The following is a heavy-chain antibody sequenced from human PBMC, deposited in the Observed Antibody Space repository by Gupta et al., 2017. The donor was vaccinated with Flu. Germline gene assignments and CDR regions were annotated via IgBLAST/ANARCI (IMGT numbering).Heavy chain of an antibody. J-gene: IGHJ2*01. CDR2: FYNSGIS. CDR3: ARPHNWARGPDWYVDL. Sequence: QVQLQESGPGLVKPSETLSLTCNVSGGSISSYYWSWIRQPPGKVLEWIGYFYNSGISNYNPTLKSRVTMSGDTSKNQLSLKLRSVTAADTAVYYCARPHNWARGPDWYVDLWGRGTLVTISS. D-gene: IGHD1-20*01. CDR1: GGSISSYY. V-gene: IGHV4-59*08.